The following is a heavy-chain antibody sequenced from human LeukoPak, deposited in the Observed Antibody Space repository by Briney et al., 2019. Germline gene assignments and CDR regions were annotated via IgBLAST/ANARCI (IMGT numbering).Heavy chain of an antibody. CDR2: IYYSGST. J-gene: IGHJ6*03. CDR1: GGSISSYY. D-gene: IGHD3-3*01. CDR3: ARGHGFWSGPYYYMDV. V-gene: IGHV4-59*01. Sequence: SETLSLTCTVSGGSISSYYWRWIRQPPGKGLECIGYIYYSGSTNYNPSLKSRVTISVDTSKNQFSLKLSSVTAADTAVYYCARGHGFWSGPYYYMDVWGKGTTVTVSS.